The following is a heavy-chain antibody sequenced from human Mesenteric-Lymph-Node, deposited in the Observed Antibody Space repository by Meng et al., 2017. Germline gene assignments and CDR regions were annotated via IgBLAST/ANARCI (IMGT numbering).Heavy chain of an antibody. Sequence: EVHLVESGGGLVQPGGSLRLSCAASGFTVDSNYMNWVRQAPGKGLEWVSVMYSGGRTFYADSVKGRFTISRDNSKNTLYLQMYSLRVEDTAVYYFARDLWFDTWGQGTLVTVSS. CDR2: MYSGGRT. V-gene: IGHV3-66*01. CDR1: GFTVDSNY. CDR3: ARDLWFDT. J-gene: IGHJ5*02.